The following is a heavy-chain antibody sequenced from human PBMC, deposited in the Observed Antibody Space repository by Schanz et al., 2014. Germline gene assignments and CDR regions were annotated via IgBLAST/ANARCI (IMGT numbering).Heavy chain of an antibody. CDR1: GYTFTSYY. V-gene: IGHV1-46*03. Sequence: QVQLVQSGAEVKKPGASVRVSCKASGYTFTSYYIHWFRQAPGLGLEWMGLINPSVGNTNYAQKFRGRVTMTRDTSTSTVYMELSSLRSEDTAVYFCARGPSTGAFDIWGQGTMVAVSS. CDR2: INPSVGNT. J-gene: IGHJ3*02. CDR3: ARGPSTGAFDI.